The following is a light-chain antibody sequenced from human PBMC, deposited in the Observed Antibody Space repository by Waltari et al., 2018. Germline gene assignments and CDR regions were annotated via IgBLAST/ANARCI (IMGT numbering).Light chain of an antibody. CDR3: QQYNISPYT. CDR1: QSISNW. J-gene: IGKJ2*01. CDR2: KSF. Sequence: DIQMTQSPSTLSASVGDRVTITCRASQSISNWLAWYQQKPGKAPKVLMYKSFSLQSGVPSRFSGSGSETEVTLTISSLQPDDFATYYCQQYNISPYTFGQGTTLAI. V-gene: IGKV1-5*03.